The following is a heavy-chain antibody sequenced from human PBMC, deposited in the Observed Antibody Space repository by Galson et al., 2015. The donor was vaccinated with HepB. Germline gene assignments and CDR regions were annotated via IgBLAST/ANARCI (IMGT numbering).Heavy chain of an antibody. J-gene: IGHJ3*02. CDR2: IRYDGSNK. Sequence: SLRLSCAASGFTFSSYGMHWVRQAPGKGLEWVAFIRYDGSNKYYADSVKGRFTISRDNSKNTLYLQMNSLRAEDTAVYYCAKARHLARTNAFDIWGQGTMVTVSS. V-gene: IGHV3-30*02. CDR1: GFTFSSYG. CDR3: AKARHLARTNAFDI.